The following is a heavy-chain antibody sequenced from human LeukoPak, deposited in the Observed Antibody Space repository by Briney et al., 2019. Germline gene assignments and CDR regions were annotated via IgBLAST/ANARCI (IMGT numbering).Heavy chain of an antibody. V-gene: IGHV3-21*01. CDR3: ANPWRDIVATIDAFDI. J-gene: IGHJ3*02. D-gene: IGHD5-12*01. CDR1: GFTFSSYS. CDR2: ISSSSSYI. Sequence: KPGGSLRLSCAASGFTFSSYSMNWVRQAPGKGLEWVSSISSSSSYIYYADSVKGRFTISRDNAKNSLYLQMNSLRAEDTAVYYCANPWRDIVATIDAFDIWGQGTMVTVSS.